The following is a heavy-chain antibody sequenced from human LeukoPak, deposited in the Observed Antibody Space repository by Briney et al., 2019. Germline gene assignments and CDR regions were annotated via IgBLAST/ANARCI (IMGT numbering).Heavy chain of an antibody. CDR1: GYTFTGYY. J-gene: IGHJ5*02. D-gene: IGHD6-13*01. CDR3: AREVVYSSSYYGRFDP. CDR2: INPNSGVP. V-gene: IGHV1-2*06. Sequence: ASVKVSCKASGYTFTGYYMHWVRQAPGQGLEWLGRINPNSGVPNYAQKFQGRVTMTRDTAISTAYMQLSSLRSGDTAVYYCAREVVYSSSYYGRFDPWRQGTLVTVSS.